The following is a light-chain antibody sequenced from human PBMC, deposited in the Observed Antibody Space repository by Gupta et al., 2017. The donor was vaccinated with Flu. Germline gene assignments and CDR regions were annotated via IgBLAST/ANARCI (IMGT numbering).Light chain of an antibody. V-gene: IGKV4-1*01. CDR2: WAS. Sequence: NCESSQSVLYSSNNRNYLAGYQQKPGQPPKLLIYWASTREYGVPDRFSGSGSWTDFTLTISSLQAEDVALYYCHQYYSAPYTFGQGTKLEIK. CDR3: HQYYSAPYT. J-gene: IGKJ2*01. CDR1: QSVLYSSNNRNY.